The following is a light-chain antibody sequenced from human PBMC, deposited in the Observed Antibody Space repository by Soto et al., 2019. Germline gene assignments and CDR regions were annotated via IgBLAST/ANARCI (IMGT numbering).Light chain of an antibody. CDR3: QQYGGSPMHT. Sequence: EIVLTQSPGTLSLSPGERATLSCRASQSVSSSYLAWYQQKVGQAPRLLIFGASSRATGIPDRFSGSGSGTDFTLTISRLEPEDFAVYYCQQYGGSPMHTFGQGTKVDIK. J-gene: IGKJ2*01. CDR1: QSVSSSY. CDR2: GAS. V-gene: IGKV3-20*01.